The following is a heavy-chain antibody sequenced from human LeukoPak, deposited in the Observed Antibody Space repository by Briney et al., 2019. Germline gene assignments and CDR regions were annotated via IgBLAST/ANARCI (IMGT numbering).Heavy chain of an antibody. CDR2: ITSSSTV. Sequence: GGSLRLSCAVSGITLSNYSMNWVRQAPGKGLEWVSYITSSSTVYYAGSVKGRFTISRDNAKNSLFLQMNSLRAEDTAVYYCARDYCSGPKCYFIDYWGQGALVTVSS. V-gene: IGHV3-48*04. CDR1: GITLSNYS. D-gene: IGHD2-15*01. J-gene: IGHJ4*02. CDR3: ARDYCSGPKCYFIDY.